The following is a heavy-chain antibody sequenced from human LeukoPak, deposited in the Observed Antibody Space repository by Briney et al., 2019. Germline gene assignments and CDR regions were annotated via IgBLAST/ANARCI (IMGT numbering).Heavy chain of an antibody. J-gene: IGHJ4*02. CDR2: ISGSGGST. Sequence: PGGSLRLSCAASGFTFSSYAMSWVRQAPGKGLEWVSAISGSGGSTYYADSVKGRFTISRDNSENTLYLQMNSLRAEDTAVYYCANHRWLQLLDYFDYWGQGTLVTVSS. D-gene: IGHD5-24*01. CDR3: ANHRWLQLLDYFDY. V-gene: IGHV3-23*01. CDR1: GFTFSSYA.